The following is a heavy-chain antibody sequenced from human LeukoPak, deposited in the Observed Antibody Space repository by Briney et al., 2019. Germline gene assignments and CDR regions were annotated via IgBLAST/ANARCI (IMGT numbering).Heavy chain of an antibody. D-gene: IGHD6-6*01. Sequence: PGGSLRLSCAASGFTFSSYGMHWVRQAPGKGLEWVAVIWYDGSNKYYADSVKGRFTISRDNSKNTLYLQMNSLRAEDTAVYYCAREIRIAARQYYYYYGMDVWGQGTTVTVSS. CDR1: GFTFSSYG. CDR3: AREIRIAARQYYYYYGMDV. CDR2: IWYDGSNK. J-gene: IGHJ6*02. V-gene: IGHV3-33*08.